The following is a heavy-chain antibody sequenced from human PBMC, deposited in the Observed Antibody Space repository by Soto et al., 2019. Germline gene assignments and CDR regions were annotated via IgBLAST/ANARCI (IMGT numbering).Heavy chain of an antibody. J-gene: IGHJ4*02. D-gene: IGHD3-3*01. CDR3: ARLSRANYDFWSGDYYFDS. CDR1: GFSFSTSI. V-gene: IGHV3-21*01. Sequence: GGSLRLSCAASGFSFSTSIMYWVRQAPGKGLEWVSSISSTGGFIYYADSLKGRFTISRDNADNSLFLQMNNLRAEDTAVYYCARLSRANYDFWSGDYYFDSWGQGTLVTVSS. CDR2: ISSTGGFI.